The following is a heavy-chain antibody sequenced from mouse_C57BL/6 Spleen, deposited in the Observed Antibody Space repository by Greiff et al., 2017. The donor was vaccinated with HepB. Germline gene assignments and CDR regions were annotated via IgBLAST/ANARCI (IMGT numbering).Heavy chain of an antibody. J-gene: IGHJ4*01. D-gene: IGHD1-1*01. CDR3: ARRSYYGSGAMDY. CDR2: ISSGSSTI. V-gene: IGHV5-17*01. CDR1: GFTFSDYG. Sequence: EVQWVESGGGLVKPGGSLKLSCAASGFTFSDYGMHWVRQAPEKGLEWVAYISSGSSTIYYADTVKGRFTISRDNAKNTLFLQMTSLRSEDTAMYYCARRSYYGSGAMDYWGQGTSVTVSS.